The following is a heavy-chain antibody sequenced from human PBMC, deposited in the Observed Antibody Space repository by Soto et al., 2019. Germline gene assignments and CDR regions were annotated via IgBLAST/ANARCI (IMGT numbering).Heavy chain of an antibody. V-gene: IGHV3-11*05. J-gene: IGHJ4*02. Sequence: QVQLVESGGGLVKPGGCLRLSCAASGFTFSDYYMSWIRQAPGKGLEWVSYISSSGSDTNYAASVKDRFTVSRDNAKNSLYLQMNSLRAEDTAAYYCARSVRGYSCYSGYWGEGTRVTVSA. D-gene: IGHD5-12*01. CDR1: GFTFSDYY. CDR3: ARSVRGYSCYSGY. CDR2: ISSSGSDT.